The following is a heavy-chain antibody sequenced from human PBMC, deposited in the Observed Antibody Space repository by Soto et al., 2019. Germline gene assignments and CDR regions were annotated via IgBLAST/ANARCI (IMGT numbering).Heavy chain of an antibody. V-gene: IGHV1-58*01. CDR1: GFTFTSSA. J-gene: IGHJ6*02. Sequence: SVKVSCKASGFTFTSSAVQWVRQARGQRLEWIGWIVVGSGNTNYAQKFQERVTITRDMSTSTAYMELSSLRSEDMAVYYCAAEGAYSSGWYRYYYYGMDVWG. CDR2: IVVGSGNT. CDR3: AAEGAYSSGWYRYYYYGMDV. D-gene: IGHD6-19*01.